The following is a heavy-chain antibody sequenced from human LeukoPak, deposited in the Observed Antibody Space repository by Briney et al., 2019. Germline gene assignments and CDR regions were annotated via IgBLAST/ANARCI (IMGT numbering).Heavy chain of an antibody. J-gene: IGHJ4*02. D-gene: IGHD2-2*01. V-gene: IGHV4-4*03. CDR3: ARAGYCSSTSCYVIDY. Sequence: PETLSLTCAVSGGSITSSNWWSWVRQPPGKGLEWIGEIYHSGSTNYNPSLKSRVTISVDKSKNQFSLKLSSVTAADTAVYYCARAGYCSSTSCYVIDYWGQGTLVTVSS. CDR1: GGSITSSNW. CDR2: IYHSGST.